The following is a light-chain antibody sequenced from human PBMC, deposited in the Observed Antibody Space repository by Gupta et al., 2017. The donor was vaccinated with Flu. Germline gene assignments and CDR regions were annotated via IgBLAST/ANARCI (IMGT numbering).Light chain of an antibody. Sequence: DIVMTQFPLSLPVTTGEPASISCRSSQSHLHSNGYNYLVWYLQKPGQSPQLLIYLGSNRASGVPDRCSGSGSGTDFTLKISRGEAEDVGVYYCMQARQTLPTFGQGTRLEIK. CDR3: MQARQTLPT. J-gene: IGKJ5*01. V-gene: IGKV2-28*01. CDR1: QSHLHSNGYNY. CDR2: LGS.